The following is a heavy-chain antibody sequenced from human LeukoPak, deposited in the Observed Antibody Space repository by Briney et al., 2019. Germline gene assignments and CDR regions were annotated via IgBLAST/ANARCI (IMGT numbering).Heavy chain of an antibody. Sequence: TSQTLSLTCTDPGGSISSGRYYWSWIRQPAGKGLEWIGRIYTSGSTNYNPSLKSRVPISVDTPKNQFSLKLSSVAAADTAVYYCARGNYGDYSNWFDPWGQGTLVTVSS. CDR3: ARGNYGDYSNWFDP. V-gene: IGHV4-61*02. CDR2: IYTSGST. CDR1: GGSISSGRYY. D-gene: IGHD4-17*01. J-gene: IGHJ5*02.